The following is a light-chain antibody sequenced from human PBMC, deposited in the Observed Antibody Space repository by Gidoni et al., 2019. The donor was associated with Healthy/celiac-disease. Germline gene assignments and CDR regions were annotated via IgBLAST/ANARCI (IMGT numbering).Light chain of an antibody. V-gene: IGKV1-5*01. CDR1: QSISSW. CDR2: DAS. J-gene: IGKJ1*01. CDR3: QHYNSYFSWT. Sequence: DIQMTQSPSTLSASVGDRVTTTCRASQSISSWLAWYQQKPGKAPKLLIYDASSLESGVPSRFSGSGSGTEFTLTISSLQPDDFATYYCQHYNSYFSWTFGQGTKVEIK.